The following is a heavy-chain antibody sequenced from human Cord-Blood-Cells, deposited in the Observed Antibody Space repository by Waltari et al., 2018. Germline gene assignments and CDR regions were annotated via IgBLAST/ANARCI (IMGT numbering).Heavy chain of an antibody. Sequence: EVQLLESGGGLVQPGGSLRLSCAASGFTFSSYAMIWVRQAPGSGVEWVSAISGGGGSTYYADSVKGRFTISRDNSKNTLYLQMNSLRAEDTAVYYCAKDRQYSSSFGDYWGQGTLVTVSS. J-gene: IGHJ4*02. CDR1: GFTFSSYA. D-gene: IGHD6-6*01. V-gene: IGHV3-23*01. CDR2: ISGGGGST. CDR3: AKDRQYSSSFGDY.